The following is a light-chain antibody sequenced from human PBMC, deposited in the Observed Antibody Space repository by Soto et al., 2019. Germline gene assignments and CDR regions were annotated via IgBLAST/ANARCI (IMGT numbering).Light chain of an antibody. CDR3: QQRSNWPLT. V-gene: IGKV3-11*01. CDR1: QSVSSY. Sequence: EIVVTQSPATLSLSPGERATLSCRASQSVSSYLACYQQKPGQAPRLLIYDASNRATGITARFSGSGSGTDFTLTISRLEPEDFAVYYCQQRSNWPLTFGGGTKVEIK. CDR2: DAS. J-gene: IGKJ4*01.